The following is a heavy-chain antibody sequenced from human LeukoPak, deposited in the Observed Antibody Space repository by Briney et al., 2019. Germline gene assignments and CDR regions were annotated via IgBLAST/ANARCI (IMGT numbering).Heavy chain of an antibody. V-gene: IGHV4-34*01. CDR1: GGSLSGYY. Sequence: SETLSLTCALYGGSLSGYYWRWMRQPPGEGLEWIGEINHSGSTNYNPSLKSRVTISVDTSKNQFSLKLSSVAAAGTAVYYCAGLHDDSNYAGDYWGQGTLVTVSS. J-gene: IGHJ4*02. D-gene: IGHD4-11*01. CDR2: INHSGST. CDR3: AGLHDDSNYAGDY.